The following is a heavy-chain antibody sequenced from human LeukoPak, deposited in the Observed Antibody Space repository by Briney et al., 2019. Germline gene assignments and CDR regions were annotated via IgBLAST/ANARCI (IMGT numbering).Heavy chain of an antibody. CDR3: ASSRRDYYDSSGYYKKRQPDY. D-gene: IGHD3-22*01. V-gene: IGHV3-21*01. Sequence: GGSLRLSCAASGFTFSSYSMNWVRQAPGKGLEWVSSISSSSSYIYYADSAKGRFTISRDNAKNPLYLQMNSLRAEDTAVYYCASSRRDYYDSSGYYKKRQPDYWGQGTLVTVSS. CDR2: ISSSSSYI. J-gene: IGHJ4*02. CDR1: GFTFSSYS.